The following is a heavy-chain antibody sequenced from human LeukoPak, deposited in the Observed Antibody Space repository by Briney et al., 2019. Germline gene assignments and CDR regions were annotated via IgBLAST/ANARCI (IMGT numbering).Heavy chain of an antibody. CDR3: ARTYYDYVWGSYRYGYFDY. D-gene: IGHD3-16*02. V-gene: IGHV1-69*05. Sequence: SVKVSCKASGGTFSSYAISWVRQAPGQGLEWMGRIIPIFGTANYAQKFQGRVTVTTDESTSTAYMELSSLRSEDTAVYYCARTYYDYVWGSYRYGYFDYWGQGTLVTVSS. J-gene: IGHJ4*02. CDR2: IIPIFGTA. CDR1: GGTFSSYA.